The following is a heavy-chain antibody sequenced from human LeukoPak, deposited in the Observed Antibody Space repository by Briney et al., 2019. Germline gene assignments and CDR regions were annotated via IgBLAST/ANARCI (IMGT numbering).Heavy chain of an antibody. CDR3: ARDSGIFGVVIFDY. CDR1: GFTFSSYS. Sequence: PGGSLRLSCAASGFTFSSYSMNWVRQAPGKGLEWVSSISSSSSYIYYADSVKRRFTISRDNAKNSLYLQMNSLRAEDTAVYYCARDSGIFGVVIFDYWGQGTLVTVSS. V-gene: IGHV3-21*01. J-gene: IGHJ4*02. CDR2: ISSSSSYI. D-gene: IGHD3-3*01.